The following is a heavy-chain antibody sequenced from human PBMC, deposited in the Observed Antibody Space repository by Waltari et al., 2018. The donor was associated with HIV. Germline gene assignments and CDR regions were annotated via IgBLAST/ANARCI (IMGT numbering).Heavy chain of an antibody. J-gene: IGHJ4*02. CDR1: GYTFTDYW. CDR3: ARQGDYGSGTYGF. V-gene: IGHV5-51*01. CDR2: IYPGDSDT. D-gene: IGHD3-10*01. Sequence: EVQLVQSGAEVKRPGESRKISCKASGYTFTDYWIAWVRKMPGKGLEWMGIIYPGDSDTRYRPSFQGQVTISADKSISTAYLQWSSLKASDTAMYYCARQGDYGSGTYGFWGQGTLVTVSS.